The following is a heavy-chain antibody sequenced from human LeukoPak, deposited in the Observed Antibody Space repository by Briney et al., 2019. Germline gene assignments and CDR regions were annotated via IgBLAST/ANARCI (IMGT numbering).Heavy chain of an antibody. V-gene: IGHV3-30-3*01. CDR3: ARVTYGHYDTPNNAFDI. J-gene: IGHJ3*02. CDR1: GFTFSSYA. Sequence: GGSLRLSCAASGFTFSSYAMHWVRQAPGKGLEWVALISYDGSNKYYADSVKGRFTISRDNSKNTLYLQMNSLRAEDTAVYYCARVTYGHYDTPNNAFDIWGQGTMVTVSS. CDR2: ISYDGSNK. D-gene: IGHD3-22*01.